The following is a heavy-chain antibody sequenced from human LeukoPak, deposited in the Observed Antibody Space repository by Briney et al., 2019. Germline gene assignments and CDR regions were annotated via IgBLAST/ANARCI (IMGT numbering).Heavy chain of an antibody. V-gene: IGHV4-4*07. CDR3: ARNKGYGSGIYSGRNWFDP. CDR2: IYTSGST. CDR1: GGSISSYY. J-gene: IGHJ5*02. D-gene: IGHD3-10*01. Sequence: PSETLSLTCTVSGGSISSYYWSWIRQPAGKGLEWIGRIYTSGSTNYNPSLKSRVTMSVDTSKNQFSLKLSSVTAADTAVYYCARNKGYGSGIYSGRNWFDPWGQGTLVTVSS.